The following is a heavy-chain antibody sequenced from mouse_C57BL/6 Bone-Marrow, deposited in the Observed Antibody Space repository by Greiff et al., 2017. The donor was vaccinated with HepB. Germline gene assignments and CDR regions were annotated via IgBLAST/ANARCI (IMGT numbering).Heavy chain of an antibody. V-gene: IGHV1-81*01. CDR3: ARQLRLRVLFDY. Sequence: VQLQQSGAELARPGASVKLSCKASGYTFTSYGISWVKQRTGQGLEWIGEIYPRSGNTYYNEKFKGKATLTADKSSSTAYMELRSLTSEDSAVYFCARQLRLRVLFDYWGQGTTLPVSS. J-gene: IGHJ2*01. CDR1: GYTFTSYG. CDR2: IYPRSGNT. D-gene: IGHD3-2*02.